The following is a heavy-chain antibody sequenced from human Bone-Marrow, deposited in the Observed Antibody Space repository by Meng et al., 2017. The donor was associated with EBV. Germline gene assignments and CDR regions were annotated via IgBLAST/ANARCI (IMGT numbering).Heavy chain of an antibody. D-gene: IGHD2-15*01. CDR1: GGSFSGYY. J-gene: IGHJ4*02. Sequence: VQPQQWGAGLLKPSETLSLTCAVYGGSFSGYYWSWIRQPPGKGLEWIGEINHSGSTNYNPSLKSRVTISVDTSKNQFSLKLSSVTAADTAVYYCARGCSGGSCSPFDYWGQGTLVTVSS. CDR2: INHSGST. CDR3: ARGCSGGSCSPFDY. V-gene: IGHV4-34*01.